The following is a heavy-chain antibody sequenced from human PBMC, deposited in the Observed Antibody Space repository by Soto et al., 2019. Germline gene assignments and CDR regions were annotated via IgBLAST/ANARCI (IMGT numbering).Heavy chain of an antibody. CDR1: GFSLSTSGVG. V-gene: IGHV2-5*02. D-gene: IGHD3-10*01. J-gene: IGHJ4*02. CDR2: IYWDDDK. CDR3: AHRPNYYGSGSYYKKGYYFDY. Sequence: QITLKESGPTLVKPTQTLTLTCTFSGFSLSTSGVGVGWIRQPPGKALEWLALIYWDDDKRYSPSPKSRLTITKDTSKNQVVLTMTNMDPVDTATYYCAHRPNYYGSGSYYKKGYYFDYWGQGTLVTVSS.